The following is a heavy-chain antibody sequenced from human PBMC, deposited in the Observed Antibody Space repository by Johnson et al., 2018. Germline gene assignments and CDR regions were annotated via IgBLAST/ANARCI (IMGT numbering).Heavy chain of an antibody. CDR1: VVSISGYY. Sequence: QVQLQESGPGLVKPSETLSLTCTVSVVSISGYYWSWIRQPPGKELEWIGHIYHSGSTNYNPSLKSRVIMSVDTSKNQFSLKLSSVTAADTAVYYCARLSGRWVWGKGTTVIVSS. D-gene: IGHD3-3*01. CDR3: ARLSGRWV. CDR2: IYHSGST. J-gene: IGHJ6*04. V-gene: IGHV4-59*01.